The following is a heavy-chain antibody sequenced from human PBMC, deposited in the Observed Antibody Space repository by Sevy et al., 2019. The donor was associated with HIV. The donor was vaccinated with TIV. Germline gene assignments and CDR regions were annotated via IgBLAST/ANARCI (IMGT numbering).Heavy chain of an antibody. CDR3: AKDTSTTAYSDAFDI. CDR2: IYWNSGSI. V-gene: IGHV3-9*01. D-gene: IGHD4-17*01. J-gene: IGHJ3*02. Sequence: GGSLRLSCAASGFTFDDYAMHWVRQAPGKGLEWVAVIYWNSGSIGYADSVKGRFTISKDNAKNSLYLQMNSLRAEDTAFYYCAKDTSTTAYSDAFDIWGQGTMVTVSS. CDR1: GFTFDDYA.